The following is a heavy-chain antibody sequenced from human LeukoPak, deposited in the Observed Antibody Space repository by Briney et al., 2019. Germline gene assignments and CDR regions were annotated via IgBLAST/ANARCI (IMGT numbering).Heavy chain of an antibody. Sequence: SETLSLTCSVSGGSISSRSYYWGWVRQPPGKGLEWIGSIFNSGSTYYNPSLRSRVTISVDTSKNQFSLRLSSVTAADTAVYYCVRHYRLNTGSDYWGQGTLVTVSS. J-gene: IGHJ4*02. D-gene: IGHD3-16*01. V-gene: IGHV4-39*01. CDR1: GGSISSRSYY. CDR2: IFNSGST. CDR3: VRHYRLNTGSDY.